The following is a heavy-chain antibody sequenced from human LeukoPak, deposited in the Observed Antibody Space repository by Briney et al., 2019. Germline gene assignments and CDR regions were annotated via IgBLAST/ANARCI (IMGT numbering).Heavy chain of an antibody. J-gene: IGHJ3*02. CDR1: GFTLTYAW. CDR2: IKSKTDGGTT. Sequence: PGGSLRLSCAVSGFTLTYAWMNWVRQAPGKGLEWVGRIKSKTDGGTTDYAAPVKGRFTISRDDSKTTLYLQMNSLKTEVTAVYYCTTRLVDIWGQGTMVTVSS. CDR3: TTRLVDI. V-gene: IGHV3-15*01.